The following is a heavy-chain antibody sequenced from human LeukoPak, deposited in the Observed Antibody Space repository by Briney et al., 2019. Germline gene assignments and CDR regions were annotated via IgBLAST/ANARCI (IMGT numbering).Heavy chain of an antibody. Sequence: GRSLRLSCAASGFTFNTHGMNWVRQAPGKGLEWVAIISYDGSHKLCADSVKGRFTISRDYSENTLHLQMNSLRPEDTAVYYCAKSIYGSGTYIGVDYWGQGTLVTVSS. J-gene: IGHJ4*02. CDR2: ISYDGSHK. V-gene: IGHV3-30*18. D-gene: IGHD3-10*01. CDR1: GFTFNTHG. CDR3: AKSIYGSGTYIGVDY.